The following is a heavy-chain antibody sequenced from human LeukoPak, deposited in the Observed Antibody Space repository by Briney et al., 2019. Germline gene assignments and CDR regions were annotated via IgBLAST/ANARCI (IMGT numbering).Heavy chain of an antibody. D-gene: IGHD3-3*01. J-gene: IGHJ4*02. CDR1: GYTLTELS. CDR3: QRVTIFGVVIDFDY. Sequence: GASVKVSCKVSGYTLTELSMHWVRQAPGKGLEWMGGFDPEDGETIYAQKFQGRVTLTADTSTATAYMELRGLRSDDTAVYYCQRVTIFGVVIDFDYWGQGTLVAVSS. V-gene: IGHV1-24*01. CDR2: FDPEDGET.